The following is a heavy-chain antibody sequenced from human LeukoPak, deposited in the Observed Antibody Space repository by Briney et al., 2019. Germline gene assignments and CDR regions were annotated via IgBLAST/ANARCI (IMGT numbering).Heavy chain of an antibody. V-gene: IGHV1-2*02. CDR3: ARGQTYYDFPYRFDP. D-gene: IGHD3-3*01. CDR1: GYTFTGYY. J-gene: IGHJ5*02. CDR2: INPNSGGT. Sequence: ASVKVSCKASGYTFTGYYIHWVRQAPGQGLEWMGWINPNSGGTNYAQKFQGRVTMTRDTSISTAYMELSRLRSDDTAVYYCARGQTYYDFPYRFDPWGQGTLVTVSS.